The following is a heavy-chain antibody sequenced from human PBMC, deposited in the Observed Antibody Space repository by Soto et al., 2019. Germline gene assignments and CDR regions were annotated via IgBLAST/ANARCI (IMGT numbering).Heavy chain of an antibody. CDR2: IYYSGST. J-gene: IGHJ6*02. CDR1: GGSISSGDYY. CDR3: AREGQDTYHGMDV. V-gene: IGHV4-30-4*01. Sequence: SETLSLTCTVSGGSISSGDYYWSWIRQPPGKGLEWIGYIYYSGSTYYNPSLKSRVTISVDTSKNQFSLKLSSVTAADTAVYYCAREGQDTYHGMDVWGQGTTVTVSS.